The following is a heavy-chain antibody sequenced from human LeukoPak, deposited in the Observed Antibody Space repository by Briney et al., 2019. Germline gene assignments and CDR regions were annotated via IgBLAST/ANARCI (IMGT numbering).Heavy chain of an antibody. V-gene: IGHV3-7*01. Sequence: GGSLRLSCAASGFTFSSHWMTWVRQAPGKGLEWVANIKQDGSEKYYVESVKGRFTISRDNAKNSLYLQMNSLRVEDTAVYYCARGPGIAAAGNFDYWGQGTLVTVSS. D-gene: IGHD6-13*01. J-gene: IGHJ4*02. CDR3: ARGPGIAAAGNFDY. CDR1: GFTFSSHW. CDR2: IKQDGSEK.